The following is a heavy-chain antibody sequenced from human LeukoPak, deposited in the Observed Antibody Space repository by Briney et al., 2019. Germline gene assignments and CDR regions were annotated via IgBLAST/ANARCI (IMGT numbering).Heavy chain of an antibody. CDR1: GGSISSGGYS. D-gene: IGHD2-15*01. CDR3: ARSRIPDPAFDY. Sequence: SQTLSLTRAVSGGSISSGGYSWSWIRQPPGKGLEWIGYIYHSGSTYYNPSLKSRVTISVDRSKNQFSLKLSSVSAADTAVYYCARSRIPDPAFDYWGQGTLVTVSS. V-gene: IGHV4-30-2*01. J-gene: IGHJ4*02. CDR2: IYHSGST.